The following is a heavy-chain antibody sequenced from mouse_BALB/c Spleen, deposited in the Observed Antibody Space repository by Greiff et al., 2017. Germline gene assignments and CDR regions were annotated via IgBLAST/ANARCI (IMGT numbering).Heavy chain of an antibody. CDR2: ISSGSSTI. CDR3: ASGKTFYYAMDY. D-gene: IGHD2-1*01. V-gene: IGHV5-17*02. J-gene: IGHJ4*01. CDR1: GFTFSSFG. Sequence: EVKVEESGGGLVQPGGSRKLSCAASGFTFSSFGMHWVRQAPEKGLEWVAYISSGSSTIYYADTVKGRFTISRDNPKNTLFLQMTSLRSEDTAMYYCASGKTFYYAMDYWGQGTSVTVSS.